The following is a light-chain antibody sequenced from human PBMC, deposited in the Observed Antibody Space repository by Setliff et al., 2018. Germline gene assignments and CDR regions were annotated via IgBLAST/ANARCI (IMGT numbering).Light chain of an antibody. J-gene: IGLJ1*01. Sequence: QSALTQPASVSGSPGQSITISCTGTTSDVGSFNYVSWYQQYPAKGPTLLIFDVNKRAAGVSNRFSGSKSGNTAFLSISGLQGDDEADYYCCSYGRGSMYVFGSGTKAPS. CDR2: DVN. CDR1: TSDVGSFNY. CDR3: CSYGRGSMYV. V-gene: IGLV2-14*01.